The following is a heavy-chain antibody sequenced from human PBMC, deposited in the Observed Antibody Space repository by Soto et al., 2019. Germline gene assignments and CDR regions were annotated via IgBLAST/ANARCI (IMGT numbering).Heavy chain of an antibody. CDR3: ARVPIANCSGCWFDP. CDR1: GYTFTGYY. V-gene: IGHV1-2*02. D-gene: IGHD7-27*01. J-gene: IGHJ5*02. CDR2: INPNSGGT. Sequence: ASVKVSCKASGYTFTGYYMHWVRQAPGQGLEWMGWINPNSGGTNYAQKFQGRVTMTRDTSISTAYMELSRLRSDDTAVYYCARVPIANCSGCWFDPWGQGTLVTVSS.